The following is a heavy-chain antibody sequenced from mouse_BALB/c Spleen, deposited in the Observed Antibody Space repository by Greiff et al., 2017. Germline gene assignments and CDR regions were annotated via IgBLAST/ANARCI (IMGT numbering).Heavy chain of an antibody. V-gene: IGHV5-9-4*01. CDR3: ATSTKGDY. CDR1: GFTFSSYA. CDR2: ISSGGSYT. J-gene: IGHJ4*01. Sequence: EVQVVESGGGLVKPGGSLKLSCAASGFTFSSYAMSWVRQSPEKRLEWVAEISSGGSYTYYPDTVTGRFTISRDNAKNTLYLEMSSLRSEDTAMYYCATSTKGDYWGQGTSVAVSS. D-gene: IGHD1-1*01.